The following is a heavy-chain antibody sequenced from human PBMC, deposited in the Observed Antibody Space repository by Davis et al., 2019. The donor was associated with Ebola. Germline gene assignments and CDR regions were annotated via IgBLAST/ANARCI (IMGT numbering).Heavy chain of an antibody. V-gene: IGHV3-11*04. CDR2: ISSSGSTI. CDR1: GFTFSDYY. D-gene: IGHD2-21*01. CDR3: ARDISVVVIPDY. Sequence: GESLKISCAASGFTFSDYYMSWIRQAPGKGLEWVSYISSSGSTINYADSVKGRFTISRDNAKNSLYLQMNSLRAEDTAVYYCARDISVVVIPDYWGQGTLVTVSS. J-gene: IGHJ4*02.